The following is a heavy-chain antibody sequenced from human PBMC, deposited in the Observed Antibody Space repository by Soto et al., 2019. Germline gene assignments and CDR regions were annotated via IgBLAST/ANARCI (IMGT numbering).Heavy chain of an antibody. D-gene: IGHD4-17*01. Sequence: GGSLRLSCVVSGFSFSDYYMSWIRQAPGKGLEWISYISNTGSTKYYADSVKGRFTISRDNAKNSLYLQMNSLRGEDTAVYYCARDYYGDYILDYWGQGTLVTVSS. CDR3: ARDYYGDYILDY. J-gene: IGHJ4*02. CDR2: ISNTGSTK. CDR1: GFSFSDYY. V-gene: IGHV3-11*01.